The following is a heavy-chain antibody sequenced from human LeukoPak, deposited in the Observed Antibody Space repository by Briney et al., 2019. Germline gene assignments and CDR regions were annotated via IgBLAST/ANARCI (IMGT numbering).Heavy chain of an antibody. CDR3: ARPSFGLTGHFDL. Sequence: SQTLSLTCTVSGGSISSSSYYWGWIRQAPGKGLEWIGSIYFNGRTYYNPSLKNRVTISIDTSKNQFSLKLGSVAAADTAVYYCARPSFGLTGHFDLWGRGTLVTVSS. CDR1: GGSISSSSYY. D-gene: IGHD3-9*01. V-gene: IGHV4-39*01. CDR2: IYFNGRT. J-gene: IGHJ2*01.